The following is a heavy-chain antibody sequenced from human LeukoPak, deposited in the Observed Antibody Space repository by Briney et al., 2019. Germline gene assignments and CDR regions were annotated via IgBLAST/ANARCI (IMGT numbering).Heavy chain of an antibody. V-gene: IGHV4-39*01. J-gene: IGHJ5*02. CDR2: IYYSGST. CDR3: ARLNSPGWFDP. Sequence: WVRQAPGKGLEWIGNIYYSGSTYYSPALKSRLTISVDTSKNQFSLKLSSVTAADTAVYYCARLNSPGWFDPWGQGTLVTVSS.